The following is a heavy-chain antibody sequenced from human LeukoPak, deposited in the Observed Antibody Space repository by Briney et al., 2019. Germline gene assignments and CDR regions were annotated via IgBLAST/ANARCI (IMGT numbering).Heavy chain of an antibody. V-gene: IGHV3-30*03. CDR1: GFTFSSYG. Sequence: GRSLRLSCAASGFTFSSYGLHWVRQAPGKGLEWVAVISYDGSNKYYADSVKGRFTISRDNSKNTLYLQMNSLRAEDTAVYYCATDALRGIADGGQGTLVTVSS. CDR2: ISYDGSNK. D-gene: IGHD6-13*01. J-gene: IGHJ4*02. CDR3: ATDALRGIAD.